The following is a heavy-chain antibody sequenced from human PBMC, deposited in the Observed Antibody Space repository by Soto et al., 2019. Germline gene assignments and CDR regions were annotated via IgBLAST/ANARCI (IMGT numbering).Heavy chain of an antibody. CDR2: IYPGDSDT. Sequence: GESLKISCKGSGYRFTSYLIGWVRQMPGKGLEWMGIIYPGDSDTRYSPSFQGQVTFSADKSISTAYLKLSSVTAADTAVYYCARVPDYWGQGTLVTVSS. V-gene: IGHV5-51*01. D-gene: IGHD2-2*01. CDR3: ARVPDY. J-gene: IGHJ4*02. CDR1: GYRFTSYL.